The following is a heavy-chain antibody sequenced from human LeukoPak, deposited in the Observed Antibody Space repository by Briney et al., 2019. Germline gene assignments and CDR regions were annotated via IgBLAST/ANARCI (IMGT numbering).Heavy chain of an antibody. CDR3: AREKVVPAATPFDY. Sequence: GGSLRLSCAASGFTVSSNYMSWVRQAPGKGLEWVAVISYDGSNKYYADSVKGRFTISRDNSKNTLYLQMNSLRAEDTAVHYCAREKVVPAATPFDYWGQGTLVTVSS. V-gene: IGHV3-30*03. D-gene: IGHD2-2*01. J-gene: IGHJ4*02. CDR1: GFTVSSNY. CDR2: ISYDGSNK.